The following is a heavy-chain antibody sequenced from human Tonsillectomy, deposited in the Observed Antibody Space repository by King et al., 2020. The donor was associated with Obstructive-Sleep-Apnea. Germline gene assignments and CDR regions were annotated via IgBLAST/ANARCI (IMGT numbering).Heavy chain of an antibody. CDR1: ESAFSDYA. J-gene: IGHJ4*02. CDR3: ARIRLVGASKWPFGR. CDR2: ITSSSSVT. V-gene: IGHV3-48*04. Sequence: VQLVESGGGLVQPGGSLRLSCTASESAFSDYAMNWVRQAPGKGLEWVSYITSSSSVTYYSDSVRGRFTISRDNRKRSLYLQMNSLRAEDTAIYYCARIRLVGASKWPFGRWGQGTLVTVSS. D-gene: IGHD1-26*01.